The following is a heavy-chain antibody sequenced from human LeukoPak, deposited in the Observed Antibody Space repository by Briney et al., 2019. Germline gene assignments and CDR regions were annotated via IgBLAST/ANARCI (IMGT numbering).Heavy chain of an antibody. Sequence: HSGGSLRLSCAASGFTFSTDVMSWVRQAPGKGLECVSAISGSGGNTYYADSAKGRFTISRDNSKNMLYLQMNSLRAEDTAVYYCAKVSGRIQIWPQPFGDGMDVWGQGTTVTVSS. V-gene: IGHV3-23*01. CDR2: ISGSGGNT. D-gene: IGHD3-10*01. CDR3: AKVSGRIQIWPQPFGDGMDV. J-gene: IGHJ6*02. CDR1: GFTFSTDV.